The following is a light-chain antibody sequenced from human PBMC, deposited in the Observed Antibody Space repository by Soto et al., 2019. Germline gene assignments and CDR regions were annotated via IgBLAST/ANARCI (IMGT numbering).Light chain of an antibody. CDR1: QSISSN. CDR2: DAA. CDR3: QQYNNWPPLT. V-gene: IGKV3-15*01. Sequence: EVVMTQSPATLSVAPGERATVSCRASQSISSNLAWYQQKPGQAPRLLIYDAATRVPGIPDRFSGSGSGTEFALTISSLQSEDSAIYDCQQYNNWPPLTFGGGTKVEIK. J-gene: IGKJ4*01.